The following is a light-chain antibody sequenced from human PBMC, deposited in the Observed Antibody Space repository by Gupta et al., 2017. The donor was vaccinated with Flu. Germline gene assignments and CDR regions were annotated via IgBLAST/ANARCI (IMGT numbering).Light chain of an antibody. CDR1: QSILYTSNNKNN. CDR2: WAA. J-gene: IGKJ1*01. CDR3: QQYHNNPRT. Sequence: DIVMTQSPDSLAVSLGERANINCRSSQSILYTSNNKNNLAWYQQKPGQPPQLLIYWAATRESGVPNRFSGSGSGTDFTLTISSRQAEDEAVYYCQQYHNNPRTCGQGTKVEIK. V-gene: IGKV4-1*01.